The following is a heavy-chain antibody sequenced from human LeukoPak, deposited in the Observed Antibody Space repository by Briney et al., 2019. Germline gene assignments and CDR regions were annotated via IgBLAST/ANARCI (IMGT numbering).Heavy chain of an antibody. CDR1: GLTFSDYY. V-gene: IGHV3-11*04. J-gene: IGHJ6*03. CDR2: ISSSGSTI. CDR3: ARPQGDYYMDV. Sequence: PGGSVRLSCAASGLTFSDYYMSWLRQAPGKGLEWVSYISSSGSTIYYADSVKGRFTISRDNAKNSLYLQMNSLRAEDTAVYYCARPQGDYYMDVWGKGTTVTVSS.